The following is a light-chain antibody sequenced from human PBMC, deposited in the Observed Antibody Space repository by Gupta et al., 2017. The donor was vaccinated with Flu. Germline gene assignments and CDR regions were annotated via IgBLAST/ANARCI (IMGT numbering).Light chain of an antibody. CDR2: AAS. Sequence: DIQLTQSPSSLSASVGDRVTITCRASQSISSYLNWYQQQPGKAPKLLIYAASSLQSGGPSRFSGSGSGTDDSRTISSLEPEEFATVYCQQSYSTPQTFGQGTKVEVK. J-gene: IGKJ1*01. V-gene: IGKV1-39*01. CDR1: QSISSY. CDR3: QQSYSTPQT.